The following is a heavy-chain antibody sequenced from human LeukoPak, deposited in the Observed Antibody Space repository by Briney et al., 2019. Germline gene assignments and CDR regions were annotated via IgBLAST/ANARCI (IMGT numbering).Heavy chain of an antibody. Sequence: GGSLRLSCAASGINFSSYSMNWVRQAPGKGLEWVSSISFSSSYIYYADSVKGRFTISRDNAGNSLYLQMNSLRGEDTAIYYCARGGAARPDYWGQGVLVTVSS. CDR2: ISFSSSYI. CDR1: GINFSSYS. J-gene: IGHJ4*02. V-gene: IGHV3-21*06. CDR3: ARGGAARPDY. D-gene: IGHD6-6*01.